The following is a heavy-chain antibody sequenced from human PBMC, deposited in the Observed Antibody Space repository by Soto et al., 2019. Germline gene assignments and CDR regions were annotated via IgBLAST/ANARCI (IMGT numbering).Heavy chain of an antibody. J-gene: IGHJ3*01. Sequence: DVQLVESGGGLIQLGESLRLSCAAFGLTISGKKYVAGVRQAPGKGLEWVSALYDVDGSFYADSVKGRFTTSSDSSKTTVYLQMNDLRPDDTAVYYCATWHEREHAYDVWGQGTTVTVSS. CDR2: LYDVDGS. CDR3: ATWHEREHAYDV. D-gene: IGHD1-1*01. CDR1: GLTISGKKY. V-gene: IGHV3-53*01.